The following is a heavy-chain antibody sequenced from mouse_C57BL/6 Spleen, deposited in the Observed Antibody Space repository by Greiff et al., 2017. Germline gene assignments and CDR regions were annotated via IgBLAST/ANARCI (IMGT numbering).Heavy chain of an antibody. Sequence: VQLKQSGAELVRPGASVKLSCTASGFNIKDYYMHWVKQRPEQGLEWIGRIDPEDGDTEYAPKFQGKATMTAETSSNTAYLQLSSLTSEDTAVYYCTWGYDFAMDYWGQGTSVTVSS. D-gene: IGHD2-4*01. J-gene: IGHJ4*01. CDR2: IDPEDGDT. V-gene: IGHV14-1*01. CDR3: TWGYDFAMDY. CDR1: GFNIKDYY.